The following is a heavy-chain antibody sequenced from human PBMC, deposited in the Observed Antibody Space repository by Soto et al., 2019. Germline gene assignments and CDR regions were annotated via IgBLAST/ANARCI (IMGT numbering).Heavy chain of an antibody. CDR2: IILPFGTP. CDR1: GGTFSNYA. CDR3: ARGSDYEGYFDY. V-gene: IGHV1-69*13. Sequence: GASVKVSCKASGGTFSNYAISWVRQAPGQGLEWMGVIILPFGTPNYAQTFQGRVTITADESMTTAYMELSGLRSEDTAVYYCARGSDYEGYFDYWGRGTLVTVSS. J-gene: IGHJ4*02. D-gene: IGHD4-17*01.